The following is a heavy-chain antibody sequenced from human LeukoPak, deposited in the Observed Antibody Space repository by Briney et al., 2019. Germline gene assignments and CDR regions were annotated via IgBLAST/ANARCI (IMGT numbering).Heavy chain of an antibody. V-gene: IGHV4-39*01. CDR2: MYYSGNT. D-gene: IGHD6-13*01. Sequence: SETLSLTCTVSGGSISSSNYYRGWIRQPPGKGLEWIGSMYYSGNTDYNPSLKSRVTISVDTSKNQFSLKLSSVTAADTAVYYCARGSRVYSSSWYDAFDIWGQGTMVTVSS. J-gene: IGHJ3*02. CDR3: ARGSRVYSSSWYDAFDI. CDR1: GGSISSSNYY.